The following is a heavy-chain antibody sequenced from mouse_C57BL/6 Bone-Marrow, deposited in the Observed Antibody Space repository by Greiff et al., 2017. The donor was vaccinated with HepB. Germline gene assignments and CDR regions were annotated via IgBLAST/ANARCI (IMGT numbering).Heavy chain of an antibody. CDR3: ARWGDYGSNY. V-gene: IGHV1-69*01. CDR2: IDPSDSYT. D-gene: IGHD1-1*01. Sequence: VQLQQPGAELVMPGASVKLSCKASGYTFTSYWMHWVKQRPGQGLEWIGEIDPSDSYTNYNQKFKGKSTLTVDKSSSTAYMQLSSLTSEDSAVYYCARWGDYGSNYWGQGTTLTVSA. CDR1: GYTFTSYW. J-gene: IGHJ2*01.